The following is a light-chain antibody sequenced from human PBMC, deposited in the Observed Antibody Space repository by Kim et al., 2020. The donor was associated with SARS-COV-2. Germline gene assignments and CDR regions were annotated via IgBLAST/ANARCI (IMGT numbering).Light chain of an antibody. CDR3: QQSYSTPLT. CDR1: QSISSY. CDR2: DAS. Sequence: ASVGDRVNITCRASQSISSYLNWYQQKPGKAPKLLIYDASSLQSGVPSRFSGSGSGTDFTLTISSLQPEDFATYYCQQSYSTPLTFGGGTKVDIK. J-gene: IGKJ4*01. V-gene: IGKV1-39*01.